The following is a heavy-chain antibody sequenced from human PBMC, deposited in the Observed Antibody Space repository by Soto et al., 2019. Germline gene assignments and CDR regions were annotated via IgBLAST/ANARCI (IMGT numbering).Heavy chain of an antibody. V-gene: IGHV3-74*01. CDR1: GFTFSSHW. CDR2: INTDGGIT. D-gene: IGHD2-2*01. J-gene: IGHJ3*02. Sequence: EVQLVESGGDLVQPGGSLRLSCAASGFTFSSHWMHWARRVPGKGLVWVSHINTDGGITGYADSVKGRFTISRDNAKNTLYLQMNGLRVEDTSVYYCTREEGYCSRTSCYRRAFDSWGQGTMVTVSS. CDR3: TREEGYCSRTSCYRRAFDS.